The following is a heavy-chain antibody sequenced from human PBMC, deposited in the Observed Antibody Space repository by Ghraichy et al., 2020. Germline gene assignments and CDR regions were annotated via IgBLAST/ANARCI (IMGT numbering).Heavy chain of an antibody. D-gene: IGHD1-26*01. J-gene: IGHJ4*02. CDR3: ARVPEPTMGARRLPDDY. V-gene: IGHV3-66*02. Sequence: GESLNISCAASGFTVSSNYMSWVRQAPGKGLEWVSVIYSGGSTYYADSVKGRFTISRDNSKNTLYLQMNSLRAEDTAVYYCARVPEPTMGARRLPDDYWGQGTLVTVSS. CDR1: GFTVSSNY. CDR2: IYSGGST.